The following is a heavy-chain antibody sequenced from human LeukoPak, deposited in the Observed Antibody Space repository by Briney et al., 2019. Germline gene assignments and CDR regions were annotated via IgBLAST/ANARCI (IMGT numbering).Heavy chain of an antibody. D-gene: IGHD2-2*01. Sequence: QPGRSLRLSCAASGFTFNSYGMHWVRQAPGKGLEWVAVIWYDQIKKYYADSVEGRFTISRDNSKNTLYLQMNSLRVEDTAVYYCAREVPPVAKYYFDYWGQGTLVTVSS. CDR1: GFTFNSYG. CDR2: IWYDQIKK. J-gene: IGHJ4*02. CDR3: AREVPPVAKYYFDY. V-gene: IGHV3-33*01.